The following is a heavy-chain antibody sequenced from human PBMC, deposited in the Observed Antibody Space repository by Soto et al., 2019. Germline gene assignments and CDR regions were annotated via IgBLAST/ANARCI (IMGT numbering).Heavy chain of an antibody. V-gene: IGHV1-24*01. CDR1: GYTLTELS. J-gene: IGHJ4*02. CDR3: ATEIGYCSGGSCYSGFDY. CDR2: FDPEDGET. D-gene: IGHD2-15*01. Sequence: GASVKVSCKVSGYTLTELSMHWVRQAPGKGLEWIGGFDPEDGETIYAQKFQGRVTMTEDTSTDTAYMELGSLRSEDTAVYYCATEIGYCSGGSCYSGFDYWGQGTLVTVSS.